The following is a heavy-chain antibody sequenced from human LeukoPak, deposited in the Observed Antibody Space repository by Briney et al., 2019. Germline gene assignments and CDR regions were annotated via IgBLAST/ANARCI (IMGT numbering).Heavy chain of an antibody. Sequence: ASVKVSCKASGGTFSSYAISWVRQAPGQGLEWMGGIIPIFGTANYAQKFQGRVTITTDESTSTAYMELSSLRSEDTAVYYCARVRGDAFDIWGQGTMVTISS. D-gene: IGHD3-10*01. J-gene: IGHJ3*02. V-gene: IGHV1-69*05. CDR3: ARVRGDAFDI. CDR2: IIPIFGTA. CDR1: GGTFSSYA.